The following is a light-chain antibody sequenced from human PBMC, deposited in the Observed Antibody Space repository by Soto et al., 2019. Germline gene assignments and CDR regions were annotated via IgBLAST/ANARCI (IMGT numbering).Light chain of an antibody. CDR3: QQYKSYFRT. CDR2: QAS. J-gene: IGKJ1*01. CDR1: QSISSW. Sequence: IHMTQSPSTLSASVGDRVTITCRASQSISSWLAWYQQKPGKAPKLLIYQASSLQSGVPSRFSGSGSETEFTLTISSLLPDDFATYFCQQYKSYFRTFGQGTKVDIK. V-gene: IGKV1-5*03.